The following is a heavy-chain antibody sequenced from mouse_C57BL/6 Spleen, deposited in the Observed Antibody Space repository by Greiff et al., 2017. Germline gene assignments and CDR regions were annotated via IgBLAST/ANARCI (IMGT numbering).Heavy chain of an antibody. J-gene: IGHJ1*03. D-gene: IGHD1-1*01. CDR2: IDPSDSYT. Sequence: QVQLQQPGAELVRPGTSVKLSCKASGYTFTSYWMHWVKQRPGQGLEWIGVIDPSDSYTNYNQKFKGKATLTVDNSSSTAYMQLSSLTSEDSAVYYCARGGSSPYWYFDVWGTGTTVTVSS. CDR1: GYTFTSYW. V-gene: IGHV1-59*01. CDR3: ARGGSSPYWYFDV.